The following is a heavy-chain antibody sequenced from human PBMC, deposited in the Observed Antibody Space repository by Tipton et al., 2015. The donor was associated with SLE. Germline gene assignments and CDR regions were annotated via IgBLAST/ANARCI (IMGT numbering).Heavy chain of an antibody. CDR3: ARTSGNFPFDY. D-gene: IGHD1-26*01. J-gene: IGHJ4*02. V-gene: IGHV4-34*01. CDR2: INHTGGT. Sequence: LRLSCAVYGGSFSDYYWSWIRQTPGEGLEWIGEINHTGGTNYNPSLESRVTISVDTSKNQFSLRLSSVTAADTAVYYCARTSGNFPFDYWGQGNLVTVSS. CDR1: GGSFSDYY.